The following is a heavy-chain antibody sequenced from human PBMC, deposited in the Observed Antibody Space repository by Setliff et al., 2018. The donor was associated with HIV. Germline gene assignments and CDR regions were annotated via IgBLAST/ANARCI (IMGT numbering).Heavy chain of an antibody. J-gene: IGHJ4*02. V-gene: IGHV3-33*08. CDR1: GFSFSTYG. Sequence: GGSLRLSCAASGFSFSTYGMHWVRQAPGKGLEWVAVIWHDGSNENYADSVKGRFTISRDNAKNTLFLQMNSLRPEDTAVYYCARDPRAAVATICDYWGQGTLVTVSS. CDR2: IWHDGSNE. D-gene: IGHD5-12*01. CDR3: ARDPRAAVATICDY.